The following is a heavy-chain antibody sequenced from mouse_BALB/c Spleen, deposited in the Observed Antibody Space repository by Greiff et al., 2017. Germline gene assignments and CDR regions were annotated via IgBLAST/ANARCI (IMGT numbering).Heavy chain of an antibody. V-gene: IGHV14-3*02. CDR1: GFNIKDYY. CDR3: AYRYEGYFDY. D-gene: IGHD2-14*01. CDR2: IDPANGNT. Sequence: VQLQQSGAELVRSGASVKLSCTASGFNIKDYYMHWVKQRPEQGLEWIGRIDPANGNTKYDPKFQGKATITADTSSNTAYLQLSSLTSEDTAVYYCAYRYEGYFDYWGQGTTLTVSS. J-gene: IGHJ2*01.